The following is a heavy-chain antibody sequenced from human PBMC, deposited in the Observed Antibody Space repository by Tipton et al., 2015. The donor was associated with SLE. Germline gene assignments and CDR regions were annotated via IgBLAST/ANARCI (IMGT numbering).Heavy chain of an antibody. V-gene: IGHV4-61*02. J-gene: IGHJ4*02. Sequence: LRLSCTVSGGSISSSSYYWNWIRQSAGKGLEWIGRIHTSGSTNYNPSLKSRVTISLDTSKNQFSLRLTSVTAADTAVYYCTRDNWVFTTTGTMVWGQGTLVTVSS. D-gene: IGHD1-1*01. CDR3: TRDNWVFTTTGTMV. CDR2: IHTSGST. CDR1: GGSISSSSYY.